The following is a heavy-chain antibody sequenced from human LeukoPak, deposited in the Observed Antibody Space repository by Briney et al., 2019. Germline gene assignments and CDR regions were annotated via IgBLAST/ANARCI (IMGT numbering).Heavy chain of an antibody. J-gene: IGHJ4*02. CDR3: ARRGYCSGGSYYGYYFDY. V-gene: IGHV4-59*12. D-gene: IGHD2-15*01. Sequence: SETLSLTCTVSGGSISGYYWSWIRQPPGKGPEWIAYIYYTGISNYNPSLKSRVIISVDSSKNQFSLKLTSVTAADTAVYYCARRGYCSGGSYYGYYFDYWGQGTLVTVSS. CDR2: IYYTGIS. CDR1: GGSISGYY.